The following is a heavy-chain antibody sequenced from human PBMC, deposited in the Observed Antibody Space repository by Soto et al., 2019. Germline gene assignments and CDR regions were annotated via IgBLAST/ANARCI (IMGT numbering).Heavy chain of an antibody. CDR2: IWYDGSNK. V-gene: IGHV3-33*01. J-gene: IGHJ4*02. Sequence: QVQLVESGGGVVQPGRSLRLSCAASGFTFSSYGMHWVRQAPGKGLEWVAVIWYDGSNKYYADSVKGRFTISRDNSKNTLYLKMNSLRAEDTAVYYCARGTYYDFWSGYYPAPTDYWGQGTLVTVSS. CDR1: GFTFSSYG. CDR3: ARGTYYDFWSGYYPAPTDY. D-gene: IGHD3-3*01.